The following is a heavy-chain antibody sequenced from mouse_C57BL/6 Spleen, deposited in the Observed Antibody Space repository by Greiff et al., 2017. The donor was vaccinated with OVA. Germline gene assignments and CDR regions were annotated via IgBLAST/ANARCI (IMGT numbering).Heavy chain of an antibody. CDR1: GYSITSGYY. J-gene: IGHJ2*01. CDR2: ISYDGSN. V-gene: IGHV3-6*01. D-gene: IGHD3-2*02. CDR3: ARDRGSGPFDY. Sequence: ESGPGLVKPSQSLSLTCSVTGYSITSGYYWNWIRQFPGNKLEWMGYISYDGSNNYNPSLKNRISITRDTSKNQFFLKLNSVTTEDTATYYCARDRGSGPFDYWGQGTTLTVSS.